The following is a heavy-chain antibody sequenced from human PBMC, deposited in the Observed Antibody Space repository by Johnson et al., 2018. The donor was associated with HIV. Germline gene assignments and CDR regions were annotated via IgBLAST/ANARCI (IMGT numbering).Heavy chain of an antibody. V-gene: IGHV3-30-3*01. D-gene: IGHD1-26*01. CDR3: AKGEAWDHDAFDI. Sequence: QVQLVESGGGVVQPGRSLRLSCAASGFTFSSYAMHWVRQAPGKGLEWVAVIRHDGDNKYYADSVKGRFTISRDNSKNTLYLQMDSLRPEDSAVYYCAKGEAWDHDAFDIWGQGTMVTVSS. CDR1: GFTFSSYA. J-gene: IGHJ3*02. CDR2: IRHDGDNK.